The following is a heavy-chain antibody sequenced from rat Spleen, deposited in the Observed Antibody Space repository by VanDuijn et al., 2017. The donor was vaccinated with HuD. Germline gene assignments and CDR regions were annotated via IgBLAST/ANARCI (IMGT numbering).Heavy chain of an antibody. CDR3: AAGRYNWNWFAY. CDR1: FYSITSSYR. CDR2: INSEGST. V-gene: IGHV3-3*01. J-gene: IGHJ3*01. D-gene: IGHD1-5*01. Sequence: EVQLQESGPGLVKPSQSLSLTCSVTFYSITSSYRWSWIRKFPGNKLEWMGYINSEGSTNYNPSLKSRISITRDTAKNQFFLQVRSVTTEDTATYYCAAGRYNWNWFAYWGQGTLVTVSS.